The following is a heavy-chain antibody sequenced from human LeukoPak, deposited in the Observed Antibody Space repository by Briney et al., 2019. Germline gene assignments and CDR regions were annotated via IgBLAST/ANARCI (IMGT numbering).Heavy chain of an antibody. CDR3: ARDQMARVGYSYLYDFDY. V-gene: IGHV3-21*01. J-gene: IGHJ4*02. Sequence: GGSLRLSCAASGFTFSSYSMNWVRQAPGKGLEWVSSIISSSSYIYYADSVKGRFTISRDNAKNSLYLQMNSLRAEDTAVYYCARDQMARVGYSYLYDFDYWGQGTLVSVST. CDR1: GFTFSSYS. CDR2: IISSSSYI. D-gene: IGHD5-24*01.